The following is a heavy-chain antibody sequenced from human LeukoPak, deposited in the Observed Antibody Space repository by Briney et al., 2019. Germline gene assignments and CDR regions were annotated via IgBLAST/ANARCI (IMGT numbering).Heavy chain of an antibody. V-gene: IGHV4-34*01. CDR3: ARGTDGYKLVNI. CDR1: GESFSDHY. Sequence: SETLSHTCGVYGESFSDHYWTWIRRSPGKGLEWIGESSHNEGTHSNPSLKSRVTMSLDTSKNQFYLNLNSVTAADTAAYYFARGTDGYKLVNIWGQGTLVTVSP. J-gene: IGHJ4*02. CDR2: SSHNEGT. D-gene: IGHD5-24*01.